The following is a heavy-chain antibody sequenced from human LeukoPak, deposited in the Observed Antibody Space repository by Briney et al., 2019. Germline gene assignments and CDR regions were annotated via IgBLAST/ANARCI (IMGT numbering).Heavy chain of an antibody. CDR3: SKGGAYNYGYLWGDVFDI. Sequence: RGSLGLSCAASGFTVNSNYMSWVRQAPGKGRKWGAVIYSGGSTYYADSVKGRFTISRYHSRNTLYLSMNSLRPEDTAVYSCSKGGAYNYGYLWGDVFDIWGQGTMVTVCS. CDR2: IYSGGST. J-gene: IGHJ3*02. D-gene: IGHD5-18*01. CDR1: GFTVNSNY. V-gene: IGHV3-53*01.